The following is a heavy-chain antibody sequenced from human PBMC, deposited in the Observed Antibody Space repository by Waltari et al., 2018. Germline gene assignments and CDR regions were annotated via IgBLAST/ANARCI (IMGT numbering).Heavy chain of an antibody. CDR3: AREYCGGDCRLFDY. CDR1: RDAVTEHY. CDR2: VKPNGGGT. Sequence: LVQSGAEVMKPGASVQVSCKASRDAVTEHYIHWVRQAPGQGLEWMGGVKPNGGGTNYAQRFAGRITVTWDTSISTAYMEFSRLTSGDTAVYFCAREYCGGDCRLFDYWGQGTLVTVSS. J-gene: IGHJ4*02. D-gene: IGHD2-21*02. V-gene: IGHV1-2*02.